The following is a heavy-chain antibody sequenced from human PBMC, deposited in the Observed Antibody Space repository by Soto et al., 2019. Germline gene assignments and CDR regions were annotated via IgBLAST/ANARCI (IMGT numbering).Heavy chain of an antibody. CDR3: AKDHIGPFGGGIQRNWFDP. V-gene: IGHV3-23*01. CDR1: GFTFSSYA. J-gene: IGHJ5*02. CDR2: ISGSGGST. Sequence: GGSLRLSCAASGFTFSSYAMSWVRQAPGKGLEWVSAISGSGGSTYYADSVKGRFTISRDNSKNTLYLQMNSLRAEDTAVYYCAKDHIGPFGGGIQRNWFDPWGQGTLVTVSS. D-gene: IGHD3-10*01.